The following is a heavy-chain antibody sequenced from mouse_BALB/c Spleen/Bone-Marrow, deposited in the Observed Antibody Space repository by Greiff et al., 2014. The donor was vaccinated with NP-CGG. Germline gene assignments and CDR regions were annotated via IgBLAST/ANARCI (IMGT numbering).Heavy chain of an antibody. CDR2: INPGSGGA. Sequence: QVHVKQSGAELVRPWTAVNVSCKASGYAFTNYLIEWVKQRPGQGLEWIGVINPGSGGANYNEKFEGKATLTADKSSSTAYMQLSSLTSDDSAVYFCARFGRYYFDYWGQGTTLTVSS. CDR1: GYAFTNYL. V-gene: IGHV1-54*01. J-gene: IGHJ2*01. CDR3: ARFGRYYFDY.